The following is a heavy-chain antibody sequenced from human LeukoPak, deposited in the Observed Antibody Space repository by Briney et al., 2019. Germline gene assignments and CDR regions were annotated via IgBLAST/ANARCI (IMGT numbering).Heavy chain of an antibody. V-gene: IGHV1-69*13. CDR1: GGTFSSYG. Sequence: ASVTVSCKASGGTFSSYGISWVRQAPGQGLEWMGGISPMFGTANYAQKFQGRVTITAAESTSTAYMEVSGLRSKDTAVYYCARSVGYCSSSSCFYYGMDVWGQGTTVTVSS. J-gene: IGHJ6*02. CDR2: ISPMFGTA. D-gene: IGHD2-2*01. CDR3: ARSVGYCSSSSCFYYGMDV.